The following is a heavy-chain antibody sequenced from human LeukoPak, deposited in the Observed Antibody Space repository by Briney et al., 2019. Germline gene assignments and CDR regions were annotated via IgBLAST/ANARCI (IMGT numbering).Heavy chain of an antibody. V-gene: IGHV3-23*01. CDR1: GFTFSTYA. CDR3: ARDPGYAIYYFDY. Sequence: GGSLRLSCAASGFTFSTYAMSWVRQAPWKGLEWVSTISGRGDSTYYADSVKGRFSISRDNSKNTLYLQMNSLRAEDTAVYCCARDPGYAIYYFDYWGQGTLVTVSS. J-gene: IGHJ4*02. D-gene: IGHD3-9*01. CDR2: ISGRGDST.